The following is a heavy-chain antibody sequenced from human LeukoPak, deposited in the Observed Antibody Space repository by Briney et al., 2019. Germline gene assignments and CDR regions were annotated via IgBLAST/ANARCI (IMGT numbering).Heavy chain of an antibody. J-gene: IGHJ4*02. CDR2: IYYSGST. D-gene: IGHD3-3*01. Sequence: SETLSLTCTVSGGSISSYYWSWIRQPPGKGLEWIGYIYYSGSTNYNPSLKSRVTISVDTSKNQFSLKLSSVTAADTAVYYCASSNSWSGPYDYWGQGTLVTVSS. V-gene: IGHV4-59*01. CDR1: GGSISSYY. CDR3: ASSNSWSGPYDY.